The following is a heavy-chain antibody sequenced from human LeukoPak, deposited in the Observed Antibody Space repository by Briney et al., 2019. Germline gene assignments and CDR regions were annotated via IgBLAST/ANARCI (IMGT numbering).Heavy chain of an antibody. CDR2: IYHSGST. CDR1: GGSISSGGYY. Sequence: SETLSLTCTVSGGSISSGGYYWSWIRQPPGKGLEWIGYIYHSGSTYYNPSLKSRVTISVDRSKNQFSLKLSSVTAADTAVYYCASSDPYYDFWSGYFGTPGVRVNYYYYMDVWGKGTTVTVSS. V-gene: IGHV4-30-2*01. J-gene: IGHJ6*03. D-gene: IGHD3-3*01. CDR3: ASSDPYYDFWSGYFGTPGVRVNYYYYMDV.